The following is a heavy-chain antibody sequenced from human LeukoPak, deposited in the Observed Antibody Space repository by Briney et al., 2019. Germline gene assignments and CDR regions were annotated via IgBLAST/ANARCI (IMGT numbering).Heavy chain of an antibody. V-gene: IGHV4-34*01. J-gene: IGHJ4*02. Sequence: LETLSLTCGVYGGSFSGYYWSWIRQPPGKGLEWFGEINHSGSTNYNPSLKSRVTISVDTSKNQFSLKLNSVTAADTAVYYCARQAAVPGEEKFDYWGQGTLVTVSS. CDR3: ARQAAVPGEEKFDY. D-gene: IGHD6-19*01. CDR1: GGSFSGYY. CDR2: INHSGST.